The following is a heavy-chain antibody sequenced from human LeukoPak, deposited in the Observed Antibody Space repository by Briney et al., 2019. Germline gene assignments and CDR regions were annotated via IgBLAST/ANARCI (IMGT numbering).Heavy chain of an antibody. CDR2: INPNSGGT. D-gene: IGHD3-10*01. Sequence: GASVKVSCKASGYTFTGYYMHWVRQAPGQGLEWMGRINPNSGGTNYAQKFQGRVTMTRNTSISTAYMELSSLRSEDTAVYYCARGRVRGGDAFDIWGQGTMGTVSS. CDR3: ARGRVRGGDAFDI. V-gene: IGHV1-2*06. J-gene: IGHJ3*02. CDR1: GYTFTGYY.